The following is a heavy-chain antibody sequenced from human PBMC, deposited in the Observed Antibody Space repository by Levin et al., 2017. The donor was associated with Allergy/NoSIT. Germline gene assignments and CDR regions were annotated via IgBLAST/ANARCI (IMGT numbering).Heavy chain of an antibody. CDR1: GFMFSSYS. CDR2: VGRDRPPTL. D-gene: IGHD2-21*01. V-gene: IGHV3-48*01. J-gene: IGHJ4*02. CDR3: VRDFAFSFDS. Sequence: HTGGSLRLSCAASGFMFSSYSINWIRQAPGKGLEWIAYVGRDRPPTLDYADSVKGRFTISRDNVRNSVSLQMNSLRPQDTAFYFCVRDFAFSFDSWGQGTLVAVSS.